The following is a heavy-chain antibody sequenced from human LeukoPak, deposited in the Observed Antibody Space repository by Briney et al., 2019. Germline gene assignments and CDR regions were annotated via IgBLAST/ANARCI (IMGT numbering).Heavy chain of an antibody. J-gene: IGHJ4*02. CDR2: INQGGREK. Sequence: GGSLRLSCAASGFTFSGSATHWVRQASGKGLEWLANINQGGREKYYMDSVKGRFTVSRDNAKNSLYLQMNSLRAEDTAVYYCVRRKFYSTYDPFDSWGQGTLVTVSS. CDR3: VRRKFYSTYDPFDS. V-gene: IGHV3-7*02. CDR1: GFTFSGSA. D-gene: IGHD5-12*01.